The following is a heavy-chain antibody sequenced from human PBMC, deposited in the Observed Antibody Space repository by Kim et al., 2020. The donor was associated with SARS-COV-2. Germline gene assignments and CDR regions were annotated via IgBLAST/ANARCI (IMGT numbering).Heavy chain of an antibody. V-gene: IGHV3-23*01. CDR2: ISGSGGST. CDR3: ATIPVLLWFGEYYYYGMDA. J-gene: IGHJ6*01. D-gene: IGHD3-10*01. CDR1: GFTFSSYA. Sequence: GGSLRLSCAASGFTFSSYAMSWVRQAPGKGLEWVSAISGSGGSTYYADAVKGRFTTSRGNTKNTLYLQMNSVRAEDTAVYYCATIPVLLWFGEYYYYGMDAWGQGTPVTLSS.